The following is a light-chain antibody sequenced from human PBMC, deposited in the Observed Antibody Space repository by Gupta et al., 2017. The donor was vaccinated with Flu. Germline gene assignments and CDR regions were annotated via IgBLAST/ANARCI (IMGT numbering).Light chain of an antibody. V-gene: IGLV3-21*02. CDR1: NIGRKS. Sequence: SYVLTQPPSVSVAPGPTARITCGGNNIGRKSVHWYQRKPGQAPVVVVNDDSDRPSGSTERVAGSNSGNTATLTITRVEAGDEADEYCQVWDSSSDHFWVFGGGTKLTVL. J-gene: IGLJ3*02. CDR2: DDS. CDR3: QVWDSSSDHFWV.